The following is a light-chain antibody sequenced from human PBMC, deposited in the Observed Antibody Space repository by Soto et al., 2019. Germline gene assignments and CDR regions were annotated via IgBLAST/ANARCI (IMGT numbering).Light chain of an antibody. CDR1: SSDVGAYNY. CDR2: EVS. Sequence: QSALTQPASVSGSPGQSITISCTGTSSDVGAYNYVSWYQQHPGKGPKLIIYEVSNRPSGVSNRFSGSKSGNTASLTISGLQAEDEADYYCASYTSSSSYVFGTGTKLTV. V-gene: IGLV2-14*01. CDR3: ASYTSSSSYV. J-gene: IGLJ1*01.